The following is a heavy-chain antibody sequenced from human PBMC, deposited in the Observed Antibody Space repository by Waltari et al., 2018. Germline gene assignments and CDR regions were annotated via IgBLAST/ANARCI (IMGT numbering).Heavy chain of an antibody. J-gene: IGHJ3*01. CDR2: IDAGCTR. D-gene: IGHD3-3*01. CDR3: ARGWWSADYTGDAFDV. Sequence: QVQLQESGPGLVKPSGTLSLTCSVSGDSISTYYWTWIRQSAGKGLVRIGRIDAGCTRNYSPSLESRVTMSVDELNRRFSLSLNAVTAADTAVYYCARGWWSADYTGDAFDVWGQGIAVTVSS. V-gene: IGHV4-4*07. CDR1: GDSISTYY.